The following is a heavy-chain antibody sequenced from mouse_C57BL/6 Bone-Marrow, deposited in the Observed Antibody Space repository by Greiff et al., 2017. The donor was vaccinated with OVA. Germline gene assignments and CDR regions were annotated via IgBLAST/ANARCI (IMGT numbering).Heavy chain of an antibody. J-gene: IGHJ4*01. CDR2: IDPSDSET. V-gene: IGHV1-52*01. D-gene: IGHD1-1*01. CDR1: GYTFTSYW. Sequence: VQLQQPGAELVRPGSSVKLSCKASGYTFTSYWMHWVKQRPIQGLEWIGNIDPSDSETHYNQKFKDKATLTVDKSSSTAYMQLSSLTSEDSAVYYYARADYCYGRSFYYAMDYWGQGTSVTVSS. CDR3: ARADYCYGRSFYYAMDY.